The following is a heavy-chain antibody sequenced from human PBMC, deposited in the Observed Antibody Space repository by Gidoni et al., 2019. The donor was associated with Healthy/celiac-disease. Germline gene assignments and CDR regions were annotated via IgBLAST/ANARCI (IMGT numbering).Heavy chain of an antibody. CDR1: GCTFSSYA. V-gene: IGHV3-23*01. CDR3: AKGESARPYYFDY. J-gene: IGHJ4*02. Sequence: EVQLLETGGGWVQPGGSLRLSCAASGCTFSSYAMSWVRQAPGKGLGWVSSISGSGGSTYYADSVKGRFTISRDNSKNTLYLQMNSLRAEDTAVYYCAKGESARPYYFDYWGQGTLVTVSS. CDR2: ISGSGGST.